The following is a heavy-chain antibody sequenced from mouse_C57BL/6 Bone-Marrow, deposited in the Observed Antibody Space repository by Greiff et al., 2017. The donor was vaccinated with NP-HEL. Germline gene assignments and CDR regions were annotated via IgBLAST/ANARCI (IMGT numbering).Heavy chain of an antibody. CDR1: GFTFSDYY. Sequence: DVHLVESGGGLVQPGGSLKLSCAASGFTFSDYYMYWVRQTPEKRLEWVAYISNGGGSTYYPDTVKGRFTISRDNAKNTLYLQMSRLKSEDTAMYYCARRFGWYFDVWGTGTTVTVSS. CDR2: ISNGGGST. J-gene: IGHJ1*03. CDR3: ARRFGWYFDV. V-gene: IGHV5-12*01.